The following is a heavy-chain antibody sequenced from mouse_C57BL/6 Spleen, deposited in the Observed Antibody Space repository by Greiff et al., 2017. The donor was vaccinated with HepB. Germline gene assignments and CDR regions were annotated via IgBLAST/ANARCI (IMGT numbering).Heavy chain of an antibody. J-gene: IGHJ4*01. V-gene: IGHV1-42*01. D-gene: IGHD1-1*01. CDR3: ASPYYYGSSYGYYYAMDY. CDR1: GYSFTGYY. CDR2: INPSTGGT. Sequence: EVKLVESGPELVKPGASVKISCKASGYSFTGYYMNWVKQSPEKSLEWIGEINPSTGGTTYNQKFKAKATLTVDKSSSTAYMQLKSLTSEDSAVYYCASPYYYGSSYGYYYAMDYWGQGTSVTVSS.